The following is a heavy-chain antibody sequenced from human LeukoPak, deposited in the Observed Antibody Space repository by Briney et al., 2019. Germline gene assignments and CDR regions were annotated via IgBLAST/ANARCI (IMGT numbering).Heavy chain of an antibody. V-gene: IGHV5-51*01. CDR3: ARPSIAASGYAFDI. D-gene: IGHD6-13*01. CDR1: GYRFTSYW. J-gene: IGHJ3*02. CDR2: IYPGDSDT. Sequence: GESLKISCKGSGYRFTSYWIGWVRQMPGKGLEWLGIIYPGDSDTRYSPPFQGQVTISADKSINTAYLQWSSLKASDTAMYYCARPSIAASGYAFDIWGQGTMVTVSS.